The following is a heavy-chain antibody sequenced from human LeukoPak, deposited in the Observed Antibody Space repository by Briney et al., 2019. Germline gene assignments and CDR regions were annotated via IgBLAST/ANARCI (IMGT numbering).Heavy chain of an antibody. V-gene: IGHV3-48*01. Sequence: GGSLRLSCAASGFTFSSHSMNWVRQAPGKGLEWVSYISSSSSTIYYADSVKGRFTISRDNAKNSLYLQMNSLRAEDTAVYYCASGEVIYYFDYWGQGTLVTVSS. D-gene: IGHD2-21*01. CDR1: GFTFSSHS. J-gene: IGHJ4*02. CDR2: ISSSSSTI. CDR3: ASGEVIYYFDY.